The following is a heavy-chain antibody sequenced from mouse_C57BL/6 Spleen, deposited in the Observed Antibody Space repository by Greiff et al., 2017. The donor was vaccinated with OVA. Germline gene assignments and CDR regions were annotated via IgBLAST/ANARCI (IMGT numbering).Heavy chain of an antibody. D-gene: IGHD1-1*01. Sequence: VKLQQPGAELVRPGTSVKLSCKASGYTFTSYWMHWVKQRPGQGLEWIGVIDPSDSYTNYNQKFKGKATLTVDTSSSTAYMQLSSLTSEDSAVYYCAISPHYYGSSYEAMDYWGQGTSVTVSS. V-gene: IGHV1-59*01. J-gene: IGHJ4*01. CDR3: AISPHYYGSSYEAMDY. CDR1: GYTFTSYW. CDR2: IDPSDSYT.